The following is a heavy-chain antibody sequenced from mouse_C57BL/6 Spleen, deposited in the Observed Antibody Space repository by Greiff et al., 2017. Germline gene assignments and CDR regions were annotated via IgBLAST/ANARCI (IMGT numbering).Heavy chain of an antibody. V-gene: IGHV1-26*01. Sequence: EVQLQQSGPELVKPGASVKISCKASGYTFTDYYMNWVKQSHGKSLEWIGDINPNNGGTSYNQKFKGKATLTVDKSSSTAYMELRSLTSEDSAVYYCASELWPLYYFDYWGQGTTLTVSS. CDR3: ASELWPLYYFDY. J-gene: IGHJ2*01. CDR1: GYTFTDYY. CDR2: INPNNGGT. D-gene: IGHD1-1*02.